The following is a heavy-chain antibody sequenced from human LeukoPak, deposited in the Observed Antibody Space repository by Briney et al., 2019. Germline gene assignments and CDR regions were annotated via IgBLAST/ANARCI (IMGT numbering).Heavy chain of an antibody. CDR3: ARDRKWYFDL. V-gene: IGHV4-39*07. CDR2: IYYSGST. J-gene: IGHJ2*01. CDR1: GGSISSSSYY. D-gene: IGHD1-14*01. Sequence: PSETLSLTCTVSGGSISSSSYYWGWIRQPPGKGLEWIGSIYYSGSTYYNPSLKSRVTISVDTSKNQFSLKLSSVTAADTAVYYCARDRKWYFDLWGRGTLVTVSS.